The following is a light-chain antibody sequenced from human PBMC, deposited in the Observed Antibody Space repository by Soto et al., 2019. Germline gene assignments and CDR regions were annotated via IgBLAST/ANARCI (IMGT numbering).Light chain of an antibody. J-gene: IGKJ5*01. CDR2: DAS. CDR3: QQRIDWPPT. Sequence: PVERARRSCRASQSVSSYFSWYQQRPGQPPRLLIYDASTRATGIPARFSGSGTGTDFTLAISSLDPEDFAVYYCQQRIDWPPTFGQGTRLEIK. CDR1: QSVSSY. V-gene: IGKV3-11*01.